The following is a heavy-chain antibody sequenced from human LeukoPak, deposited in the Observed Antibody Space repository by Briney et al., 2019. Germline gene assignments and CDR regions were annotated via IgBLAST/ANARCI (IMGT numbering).Heavy chain of an antibody. J-gene: IGHJ4*02. CDR1: GFTFRNYA. Sequence: GGSLRLSCAASGFTFRNYAMAWVRQAPGKGVEWVSAFSGSGGSTYYAGSVKGRFTISRDDSKNTLYLQMNILRAEDTAVYYCAKATTSRWYVNYFDYWGQGTLVTVSS. D-gene: IGHD6-13*01. CDR3: AKATTSRWYVNYFDY. V-gene: IGHV3-23*01. CDR2: FSGSGGST.